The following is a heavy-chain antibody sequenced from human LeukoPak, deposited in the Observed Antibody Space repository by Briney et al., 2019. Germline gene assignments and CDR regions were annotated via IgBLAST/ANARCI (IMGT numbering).Heavy chain of an antibody. Sequence: PGGSLRLSCAASGFTFSSYAMHWVRQAPGKGLEWVAVISYDGTNKYYADSVKGRFTISRDNSKNTLYLQMNSLRAEDTAVYYCAKGGYYDSSDRFDYWGQGTLVTVSS. V-gene: IGHV3-30-3*01. CDR3: AKGGYYDSSDRFDY. CDR1: GFTFSSYA. J-gene: IGHJ4*02. CDR2: ISYDGTNK. D-gene: IGHD3-22*01.